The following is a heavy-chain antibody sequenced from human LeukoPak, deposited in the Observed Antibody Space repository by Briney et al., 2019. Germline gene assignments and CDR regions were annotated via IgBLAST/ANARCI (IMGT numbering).Heavy chain of an antibody. CDR3: AREDCSSTSCLTRNWFDP. CDR2: RWYDGSDK. V-gene: IGHV3-33*01. D-gene: IGHD2-2*01. J-gene: IGHJ5*02. CDR1: GFTFNSYG. Sequence: GRSLRLSCAASGFTFNSYGMHWVRQAPGKGLEWVAVRWYDGSDKYYADSVKGRFTISRDNSKNTLYLQMNSLRAEDTAVYYCAREDCSSTSCLTRNWFDPWGQGTLVTVSS.